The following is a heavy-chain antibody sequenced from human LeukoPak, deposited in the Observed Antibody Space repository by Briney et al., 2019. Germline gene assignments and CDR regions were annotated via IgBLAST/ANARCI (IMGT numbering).Heavy chain of an antibody. CDR1: GGSISSSSYY. V-gene: IGHV4-39*01. Sequence: NSSESLSLTCTVSGGSISSSSYYWGWIRQPPGEGLEWNGGIYYSGSTYYNPSLKSRVTISVDTSKNQFSLKLSSVTAADTAVYYCARQAYDSHFDYWGQGTLVTVSS. CDR3: ARQAYDSHFDY. D-gene: IGHD3-22*01. J-gene: IGHJ4*02. CDR2: IYYSGST.